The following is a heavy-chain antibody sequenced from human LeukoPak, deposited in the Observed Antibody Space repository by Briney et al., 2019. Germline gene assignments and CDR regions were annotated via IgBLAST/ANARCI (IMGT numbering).Heavy chain of an antibody. V-gene: IGHV4-39*01. D-gene: IGHD1-26*01. CDR2: VYYDGST. Sequence: PSETLSLTCTVSGGSISSGTNFWGWVRQPPGKGLEWIGNVYYDGSTYYNPSLKSRVTISVDTSKNQFSLKLSSVTAADTAVYYCARHISVGATEAIDYWGQGTLVTVSS. CDR3: ARHISVGATEAIDY. J-gene: IGHJ4*02. CDR1: GGSISSGTNF.